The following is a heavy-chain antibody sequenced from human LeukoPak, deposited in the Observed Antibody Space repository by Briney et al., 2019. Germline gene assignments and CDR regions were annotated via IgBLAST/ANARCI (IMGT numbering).Heavy chain of an antibody. CDR3: ARRMAAFDI. D-gene: IGHD5-24*01. CDR2: ISWNSGSI. Sequence: PGRSLSLSCAASGFPFDDYAMHWVRQAPGKGLEWVSGISWNSGSIGYADSVKGRFTISRDNAKNSLYLQMNSLRAEDMALYYCARRMAAFDIWGQGTMVTVSS. J-gene: IGHJ3*02. V-gene: IGHV3-9*03. CDR1: GFPFDDYA.